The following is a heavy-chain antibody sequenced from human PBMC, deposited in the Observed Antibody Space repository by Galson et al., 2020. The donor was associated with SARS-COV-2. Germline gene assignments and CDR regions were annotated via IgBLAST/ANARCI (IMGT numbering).Heavy chain of an antibody. J-gene: IGHJ4*02. V-gene: IGHV4-34*01. CDR1: GGSFSGYY. CDR3: ARHSTVTMFDY. CDR2: INHSGST. Sequence: SETLSLTCAVYGGSFSGYYWSWIRQPPGKGLEWIGEINHSGSTNYNPSLKSRVTISVDTSKNQFSLKLSSVTAADTAVYYCARHSTVTMFDYWGQGTLVTVSS. D-gene: IGHD4-17*01.